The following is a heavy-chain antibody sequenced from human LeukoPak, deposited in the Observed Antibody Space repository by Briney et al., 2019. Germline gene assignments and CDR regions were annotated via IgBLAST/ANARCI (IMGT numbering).Heavy chain of an antibody. CDR1: GGSISNGAYY. CDR2: IYYTGST. V-gene: IGHV4-31*03. Sequence: PSETLSLTCTVSGGSISNGAYYWSWIRQHPGKGLEWIGYIYYTGSTYYNPSLKSRVTMSVDTSKNQFSLKLSSVTAADTAVYYRARVWGSYRAEYFQHWGQGTLVTVSS. CDR3: ARVWGSYRAEYFQH. J-gene: IGHJ1*01. D-gene: IGHD3-16*02.